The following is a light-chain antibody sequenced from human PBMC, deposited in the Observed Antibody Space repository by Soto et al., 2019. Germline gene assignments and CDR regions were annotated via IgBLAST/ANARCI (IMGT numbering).Light chain of an antibody. J-gene: IGKJ3*01. V-gene: IGKV2-28*01. CDR1: QSLLHSNGYNY. CDR2: MGS. Sequence: DLVMTQSPLSLPVTPGEPASISCRSSQSLLHSNGYNYLDWYLQKPGQSPQLLIYMGSNRASGVPDRFSGSGLGTYCTLKISRVEAEDVGVYYCMRSLQTPLTLGPGTKVDIK. CDR3: MRSLQTPLT.